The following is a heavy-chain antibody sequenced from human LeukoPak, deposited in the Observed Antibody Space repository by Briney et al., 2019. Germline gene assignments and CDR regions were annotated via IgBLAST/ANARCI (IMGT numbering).Heavy chain of an antibody. CDR2: INHSGST. CDR3: ARRAFRWFGEFFDY. CDR1: VGSFSGYY. D-gene: IGHD3-10*01. Sequence: PSETLSLTCAVYVGSFSGYYWSWIRQPPGKGLEWIGEINHSGSTNYNPSLKSRVTISVDTAKNQFSLKLSSVTAADTAVYYCARRAFRWFGEFFDYWGQGTLVTVSS. J-gene: IGHJ4*02. V-gene: IGHV4-34*01.